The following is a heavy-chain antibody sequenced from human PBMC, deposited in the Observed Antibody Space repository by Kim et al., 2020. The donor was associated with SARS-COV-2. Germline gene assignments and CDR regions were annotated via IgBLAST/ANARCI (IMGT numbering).Heavy chain of an antibody. CDR3: ARDRGFSLGLLDY. Sequence: SVKVSCKASGGTFSSYAISWVRQAPGQGLEWMGGIIPIFGTANYAQKFQGRVTITADESTSTAYMELSSLRSEDTAVYYCARDRGFSLGLLDYWGQGTLVTVSS. D-gene: IGHD7-27*01. J-gene: IGHJ4*02. V-gene: IGHV1-69*13. CDR1: GGTFSSYA. CDR2: IIPIFGTA.